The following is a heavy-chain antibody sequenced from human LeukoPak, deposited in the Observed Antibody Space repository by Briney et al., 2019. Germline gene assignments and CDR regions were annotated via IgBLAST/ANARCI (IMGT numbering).Heavy chain of an antibody. V-gene: IGHV3-48*03. CDR1: GFTFSSYG. Sequence: GGSLRLSCAASGFTFSSYGMNWVRQAPGKGLEWVSYISSSGSTIYYADSVKGRFTISRDNAKSSLYLQMNSLRAEDTAVYYCARAPDYFDYWGQGTLVTVSS. J-gene: IGHJ4*02. CDR2: ISSSGSTI. CDR3: ARAPDYFDY.